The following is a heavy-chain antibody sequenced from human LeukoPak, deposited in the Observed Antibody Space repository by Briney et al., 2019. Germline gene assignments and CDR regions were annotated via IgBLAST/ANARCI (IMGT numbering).Heavy chain of an antibody. D-gene: IGHD3-10*01. J-gene: IGHJ6*02. V-gene: IGHV5-51*01. CDR2: IYPGDSDT. CDR1: GYSFTSYW. Sequence: GESLKISCKGSGYSFTSYWIGWVRQMPGKGLEWMGIIYPGDSDTRYSPSFQGQVTISADKSISTAYLQWSSLKASDTAMYYCARLVPGWNPYYYGSGSPSYYGMDVWGQGTTVTVSS. CDR3: ARLVPGWNPYYYGSGSPSYYGMDV.